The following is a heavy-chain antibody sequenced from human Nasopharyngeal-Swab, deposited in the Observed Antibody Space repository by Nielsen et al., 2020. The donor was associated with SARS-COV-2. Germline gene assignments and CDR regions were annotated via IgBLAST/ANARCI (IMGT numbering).Heavy chain of an antibody. J-gene: IGHJ6*02. CDR2: ISAYNGNT. Sequence: ASVKVSCKASGYTFTSYGISWVRQAPGQGLEWRGWISAYNGNTNYAQKLQGRVTMTTDTSTSTAYMELRSLRSDDTAVYYCARSITIFGVVLSYYYYGMDVWGQGTTVTVSS. D-gene: IGHD3-3*01. V-gene: IGHV1-18*01. CDR3: ARSITIFGVVLSYYYYGMDV. CDR1: GYTFTSYG.